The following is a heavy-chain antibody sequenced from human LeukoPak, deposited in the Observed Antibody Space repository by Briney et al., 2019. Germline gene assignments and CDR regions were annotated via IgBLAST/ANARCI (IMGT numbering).Heavy chain of an antibody. V-gene: IGHV5-51*01. Sequence: GESLKISCKGSGYSFTSYWIGWVRQMPGKGLEWMGIIYPGDSDTRYSPSFQGQVTISADKSISTAYLQWSSLKASDTAMYYCARRYYGSGSYYNWFDPWGQGTLVSGYS. D-gene: IGHD3-10*01. CDR3: ARRYYGSGSYYNWFDP. CDR1: GYSFTSYW. J-gene: IGHJ5*02. CDR2: IYPGDSDT.